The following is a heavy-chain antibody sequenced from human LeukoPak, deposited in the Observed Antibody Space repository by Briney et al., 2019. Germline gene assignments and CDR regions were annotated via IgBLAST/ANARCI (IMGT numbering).Heavy chain of an antibody. J-gene: IGHJ4*02. Sequence: GGSLRLSCAASGFTFSSYVMHWVRQAPGKGLEWVANIKQDGSEQNYVDSVKGRFTISRDNAKNSLYLQMNSLRAEDTAVYYCASIVATTDGFDYWGQGTLVTVSS. CDR2: IKQDGSEQ. CDR1: GFTFSSYV. V-gene: IGHV3-7*01. D-gene: IGHD5-12*01. CDR3: ASIVATTDGFDY.